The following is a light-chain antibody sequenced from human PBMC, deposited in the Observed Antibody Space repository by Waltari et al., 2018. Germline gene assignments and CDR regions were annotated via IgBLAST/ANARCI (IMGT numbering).Light chain of an antibody. J-gene: IGKJ1*01. Sequence: EIVLTQSPGTLSLSPGERATLSCRASQSIGKYLVWSQQKPGQDPRLLIYAASSRATGVPDRFSGSGSGTDFSLTISRLEPEDFAVYYCQNHERLPATFGQGTKVEIK. CDR1: QSIGKY. V-gene: IGKV3-20*01. CDR3: QNHERLPAT. CDR2: AAS.